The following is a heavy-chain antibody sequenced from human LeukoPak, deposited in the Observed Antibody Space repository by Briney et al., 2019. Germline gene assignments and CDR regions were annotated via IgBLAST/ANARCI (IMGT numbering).Heavy chain of an antibody. CDR3: ARGPIQLWIHNAMDV. D-gene: IGHD5-18*01. V-gene: IGHV3-49*04. CDR2: IRSKAYRGTT. J-gene: IGHJ6*02. CDR1: GFTFGDHA. Sequence: PGRSLRLSCTGSGFTFGDHAMSGVRQAPGKGLEWVGFIRSKAYRGTTEYAASVKGRFTISRDDSASIAYLQMNSLRTEDTAVYYCARGPIQLWIHNAMDVWGQGTTVTVSS.